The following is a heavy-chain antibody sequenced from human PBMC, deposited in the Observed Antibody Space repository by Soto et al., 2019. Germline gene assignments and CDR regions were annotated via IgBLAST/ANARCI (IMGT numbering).Heavy chain of an antibody. D-gene: IGHD1-7*01. J-gene: IGHJ5*02. Sequence: ASVKVSCKASGYTFTSYGVSWVRQAPGQGLEWMGWISVKNGNTNYGQKFQGRVTMTTDTSTSTAYMELRSLRSDDTAVYYCARGPITGTNWFDPWGQGTLVT. V-gene: IGHV1-18*01. CDR1: GYTFTSYG. CDR3: ARGPITGTNWFDP. CDR2: ISVKNGNT.